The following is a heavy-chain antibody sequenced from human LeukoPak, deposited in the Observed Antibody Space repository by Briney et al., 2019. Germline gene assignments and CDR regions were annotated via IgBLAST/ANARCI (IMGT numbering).Heavy chain of an antibody. CDR2: IYYSGST. Sequence: SETLSLTCTVSGGSISSYYWSWIRQPAGKGLEWIGYIYYSGSTNYNPSLKSRVTISVDTSKNQFSLKLSSVTAADTAVYYCARNDPNRFDPWGQGTLVTVSS. J-gene: IGHJ5*02. V-gene: IGHV4-59*01. CDR3: ARNDPNRFDP. CDR1: GGSISSYY.